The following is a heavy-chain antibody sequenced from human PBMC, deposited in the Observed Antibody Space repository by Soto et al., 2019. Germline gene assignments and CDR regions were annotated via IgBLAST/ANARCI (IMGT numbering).Heavy chain of an antibody. D-gene: IGHD3-3*01. V-gene: IGHV4-39*07. CDR3: ARAGDYDFWSGYSNDAFDI. CDR1: GASIISTDYY. Sequence: SETLSLTCTVSGASIISTDYYWGWIRQPPGKGLEWIESIYYSGSIYYNPSLKSRVTISVDTSKNQFSLKLSSVTAADTAVYYCARAGDYDFWSGYSNDAFDIWGQGTMVTVSS. CDR2: IYYSGSI. J-gene: IGHJ3*02.